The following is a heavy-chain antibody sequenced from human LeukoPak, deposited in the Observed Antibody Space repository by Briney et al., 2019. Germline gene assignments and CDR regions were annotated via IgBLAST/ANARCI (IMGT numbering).Heavy chain of an antibody. Sequence: GSLRLSCAAYGFTFSSFAMSWVRQAPGKGLEWIGYIYYNGSPNYNPSLRSRVTMSLDTSKNHLSLKLNSVTAADTAVYYCARHQVYYDTSGYYPVFAYWGQGTPVTVSS. CDR3: ARHQVYYDTSGYYPVFAY. D-gene: IGHD3-22*01. J-gene: IGHJ4*02. V-gene: IGHV4-59*08. CDR2: IYYNGSP. CDR1: GFTFSSFA.